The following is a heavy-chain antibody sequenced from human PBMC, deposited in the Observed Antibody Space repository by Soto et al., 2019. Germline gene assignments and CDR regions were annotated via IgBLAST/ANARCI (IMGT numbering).Heavy chain of an antibody. V-gene: IGHV4-30-2*01. J-gene: IGHJ6*02. D-gene: IGHD3-22*01. CDR3: ARAPYYYDSSGYWPDYYYYGMDV. CDR2: IYHSGST. CDR1: GGSISSGGYS. Sequence: SETLSLTCAVSGGSISSGGYSWSWIRQPPGKGLEWIGYIYHSGSTYYNPSLKSRVTISVDRSKNQFSLKLSSVTAADTAVYYCARAPYYYDSSGYWPDYYYYGMDVWGQGTTVTVSS.